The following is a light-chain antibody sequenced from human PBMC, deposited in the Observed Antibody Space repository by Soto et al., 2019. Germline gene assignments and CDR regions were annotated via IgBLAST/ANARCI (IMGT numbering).Light chain of an antibody. CDR1: PSTLPSDGKTY. J-gene: IGKJ4*02. CDR3: TQSIQLPLT. Sequence: IVMSPTTPSLSATLGQRASMSCKSSPSTLPSDGKTYLYWYLEKPAQTPQLLSYEVSNRLSGVTDRFSGSGSVTDFTLKISRVEAEDVGVYYCTQSIQLPLTFGGGTKV. CDR2: EVS. V-gene: IGKV2D-29*01.